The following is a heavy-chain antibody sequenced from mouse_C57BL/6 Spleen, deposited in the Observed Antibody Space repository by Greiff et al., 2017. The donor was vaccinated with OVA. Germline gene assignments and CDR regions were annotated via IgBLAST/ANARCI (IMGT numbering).Heavy chain of an antibody. CDR1: GYAFSSYW. D-gene: IGHD2-3*01. Sequence: QVQLKQSGAELVKPGASVKISCKASGYAFSSYWMNWVKQRPGKGLEWIGQIYPGDGDTNYNGKFKGKATLTADKSSSTAYMQLSSLTSEDSAVYFCARSGDGYYDAMDYWGQGTSVTVSS. CDR2: IYPGDGDT. V-gene: IGHV1-80*01. CDR3: ARSGDGYYDAMDY. J-gene: IGHJ4*01.